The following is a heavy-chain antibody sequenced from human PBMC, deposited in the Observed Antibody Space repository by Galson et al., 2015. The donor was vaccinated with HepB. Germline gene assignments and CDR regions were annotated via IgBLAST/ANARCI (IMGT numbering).Heavy chain of an antibody. Sequence: SLRLSCAASGFPFDNYAMSWVRQGPGKGLEWVSAISGSVGTTYYADSVKGRFTISRGNSRNKLYLQMESLRAEDTAVYYCAKEGYRFSSTPFYFDYWGRGSLVTVSS. CDR2: ISGSVGTT. CDR1: GFPFDNYA. V-gene: IGHV3-23*01. J-gene: IGHJ4*02. D-gene: IGHD2-2*01. CDR3: AKEGYRFSSTPFYFDY.